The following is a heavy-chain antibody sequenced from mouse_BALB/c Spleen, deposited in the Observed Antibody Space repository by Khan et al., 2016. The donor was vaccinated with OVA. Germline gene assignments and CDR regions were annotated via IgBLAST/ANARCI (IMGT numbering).Heavy chain of an antibody. CDR1: GYTFSSYW. CDR3: ARARIDY. CDR2: INPTYGYT. V-gene: IGHV1-7*01. D-gene: IGHD3-3*01. J-gene: IGHJ2*01. Sequence: QVRLQQAGAEQAKPGASVKMSCKTSGYTFSSYWMHWVKQRPGQGLEWIGYINPTYGYTEYNEKFKDKATLSADKSSSTAYMQLTSLTSEDSAVYYCARARIDYWGQGTTLTVSS.